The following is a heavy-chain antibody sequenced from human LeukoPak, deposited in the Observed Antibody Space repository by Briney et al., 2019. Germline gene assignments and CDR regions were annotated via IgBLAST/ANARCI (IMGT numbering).Heavy chain of an antibody. J-gene: IGHJ6*02. CDR3: VREQGHPEYYYYGMDV. CDR1: GGSISSYY. Sequence: SETLSLTCTVSGGSISSYYWSWIRQPPGKGLEWIGYIYYSGSTTYNPSLKSRVTISVDTSKNQFSLKLSSVTAADTAVYYCVREQGHPEYYYYGMDVWGQGTTVTVSS. V-gene: IGHV4-59*01. CDR2: IYYSGST.